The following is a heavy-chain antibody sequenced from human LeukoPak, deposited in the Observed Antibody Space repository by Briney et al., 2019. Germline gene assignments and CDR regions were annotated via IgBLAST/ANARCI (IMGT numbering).Heavy chain of an antibody. D-gene: IGHD1-26*01. J-gene: IGHJ4*02. Sequence: GGSLRLSCAASGFTVSSNYMSWVRQAPGKGLEWVSVIYSGGSTYYADSVKGRFTISRDNSENTLYLQMNSLRAEDTAVYYCARKSPGGGATHFDYWGQGTLVTVSS. CDR2: IYSGGST. V-gene: IGHV3-66*01. CDR1: GFTVSSNY. CDR3: ARKSPGGGATHFDY.